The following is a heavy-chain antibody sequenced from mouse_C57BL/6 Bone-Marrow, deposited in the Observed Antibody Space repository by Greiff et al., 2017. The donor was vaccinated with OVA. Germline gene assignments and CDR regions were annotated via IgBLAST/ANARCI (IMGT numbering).Heavy chain of an antibody. CDR1: GFNIKDYY. CDR3: ASLLWLPYWYFDV. J-gene: IGHJ1*03. Sequence: VHVKQSGAELVKPGASVKLSCTASGFNIKDYYMHWVKQRTEQGLEWIGRIDPEDGETKYAPKFQGKATITADTSSNTAYLQLSSLTSEDTAVYYCASLLWLPYWYFDVWGTGTTVTVSS. CDR2: IDPEDGET. D-gene: IGHD2-2*01. V-gene: IGHV14-2*01.